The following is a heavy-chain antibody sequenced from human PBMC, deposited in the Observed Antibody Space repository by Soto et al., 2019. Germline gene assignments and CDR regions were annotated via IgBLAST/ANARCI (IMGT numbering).Heavy chain of an antibody. D-gene: IGHD2-2*01. V-gene: IGHV1-69*01. CDR3: GRDSRRPSAGIDK. J-gene: IGHJ4*02. Sequence: QVQLVQSGAEVKNPGSSVKVSCKASGGTFSSYSINWVRQAPGQGLEWMGEIIPIFGTANYAQKIQRRVTIAADESTSTAYMGLSSLRGEDTGVYYFGRDSRRPSAGIDKWGQGTLVTVS. CDR1: GGTFSSYS. CDR2: IIPIFGTA.